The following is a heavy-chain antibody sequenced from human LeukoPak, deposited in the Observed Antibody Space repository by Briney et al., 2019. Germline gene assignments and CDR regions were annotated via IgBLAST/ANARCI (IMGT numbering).Heavy chain of an antibody. J-gene: IGHJ4*02. CDR3: AKGGALAYCGGDCYSPFDY. V-gene: IGHV3-30-3*01. D-gene: IGHD2-21*02. CDR2: ISYDGSNK. Sequence: GKSLRLSCAASGFTFSSYAMHWVRQAPGKGLEWVTVISYDGSNKYYADSVKGRFTISRDNSKNTLYLQMNSLRAEDTAVYYCAKGGALAYCGGDCYSPFDYWGQGTLVTVSS. CDR1: GFTFSSYA.